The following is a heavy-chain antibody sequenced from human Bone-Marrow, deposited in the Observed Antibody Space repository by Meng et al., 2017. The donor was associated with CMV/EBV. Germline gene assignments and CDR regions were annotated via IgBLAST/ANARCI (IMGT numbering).Heavy chain of an antibody. CDR3: ASGQQLVPGGGWFDP. CDR1: GFTFSSYW. CDR2: IKQDGSEK. J-gene: IGHJ5*02. D-gene: IGHD6-13*01. V-gene: IGHV3-7*01. Sequence: GESLKISCAASGFTFSSYWMSWVRQAPGKGREWVANIKQDGSEKYYVDSVKGRFTISRDNAKNSLYLQMNSLRAEDTAVYYCASGQQLVPGGGWFDPWGQGTLVTVSS.